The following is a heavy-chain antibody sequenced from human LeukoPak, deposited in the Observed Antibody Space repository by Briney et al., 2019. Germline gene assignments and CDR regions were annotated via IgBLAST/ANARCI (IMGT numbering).Heavy chain of an antibody. CDR1: GGSISSGYY. J-gene: IGHJ4*02. CDR3: ATVGGYSYGYLKY. D-gene: IGHD5-18*01. Sequence: SETLSLTCTVSGGSISSGYYWGWIRQSPGKGLEWVASIYQSGRTFYNPSLQSRVTISVDTSKNQFSVKLTSVTAADTALYYCATVGGYSYGYLKYWGQGILVTVSP. CDR2: IYQSGRT. V-gene: IGHV4-38-2*02.